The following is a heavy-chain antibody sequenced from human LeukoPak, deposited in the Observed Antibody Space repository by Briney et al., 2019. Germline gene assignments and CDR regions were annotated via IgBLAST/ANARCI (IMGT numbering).Heavy chain of an antibody. J-gene: IGHJ4*02. CDR1: GYRFTSYW. V-gene: IGHV5-10-1*01. D-gene: IGHD3-10*01. Sequence: GESLRISCKGSGYRFTSYWIDWVRQMPGKGLGWMGRIDPSDSYTIYSPSFQGHVTISADNSISTAYLQWSGLKASDTAMYYCARRATSVRGIPLFDYWGQGTLVTVSS. CDR2: IDPSDSYT. CDR3: ARRATSVRGIPLFDY.